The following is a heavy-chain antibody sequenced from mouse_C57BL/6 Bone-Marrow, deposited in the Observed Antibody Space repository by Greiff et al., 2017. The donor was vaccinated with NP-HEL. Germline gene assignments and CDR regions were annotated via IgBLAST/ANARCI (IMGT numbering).Heavy chain of an antibody. J-gene: IGHJ4*01. CDR1: GYAFSSSW. V-gene: IGHV1-82*01. D-gene: IGHD2-3*01. CDR3: APRIYDGYFGAMDY. CDR2: IYPGDGDT. Sequence: VKLMESGPELVKPGASVKISCKASGYAFSSSWMNWVKQRPGKGLEWIGRIYPGDGDTNYNGKFKGKATLTADKSSSTAYMQLSSLTSEDSAVYFCAPRIYDGYFGAMDYWGQGTSVTVSS.